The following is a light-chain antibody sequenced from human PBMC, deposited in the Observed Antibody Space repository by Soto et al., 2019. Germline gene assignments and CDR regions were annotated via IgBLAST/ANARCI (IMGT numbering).Light chain of an antibody. J-gene: IGLJ3*02. CDR3: SSYTSSSRV. CDR2: DVS. Sequence: QSVLTQPASVSGSPGQSITISCTGTSSDVGGYNYVSWYQQHPGKAPKLMIYDVSNRPSGVSNRFSGSKSGNTASLTISGLQAEDEADYYCSSYTSSSRVFGGGTKVT. V-gene: IGLV2-14*01. CDR1: SSDVGGYNY.